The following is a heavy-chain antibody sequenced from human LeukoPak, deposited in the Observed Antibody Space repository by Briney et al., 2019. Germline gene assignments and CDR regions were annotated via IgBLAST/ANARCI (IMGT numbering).Heavy chain of an antibody. V-gene: IGHV3-23*01. D-gene: IGHD3-10*01. J-gene: IGHJ4*02. Sequence: GGSLRLSCAASGFTFSSYGMSWVRQAPGKGLEWVSAISGSGGSTYYADSVKGRFTISRDNSKNTLYLQMNSLRAEDTAVYYCAKSGKLWFGESTYFDYWGQGTLVTVSS. CDR3: AKSGKLWFGESTYFDY. CDR1: GFTFSSYG. CDR2: ISGSGGST.